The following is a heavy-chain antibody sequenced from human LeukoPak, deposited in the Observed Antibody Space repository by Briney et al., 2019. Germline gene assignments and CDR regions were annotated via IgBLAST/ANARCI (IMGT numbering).Heavy chain of an antibody. Sequence: SETLSLTCTVSGGSISSGGYYWSWIRQHPGKGLEWIGYIYYSGSTYYNPSLKSRVTISVDTSKNQFSLKLSSVTAADTAVYYCAREVVVPAASDYYYYGMDVWGQGTTVTVSS. V-gene: IGHV4-31*03. CDR2: IYYSGST. CDR1: GGSISSGGYY. CDR3: AREVVVPAASDYYYYGMDV. J-gene: IGHJ6*02. D-gene: IGHD2-2*01.